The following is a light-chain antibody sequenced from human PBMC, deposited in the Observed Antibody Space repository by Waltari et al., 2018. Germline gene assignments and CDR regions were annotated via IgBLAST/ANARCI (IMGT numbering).Light chain of an antibody. CDR1: RSNIGAGYA. Sequence: SVLTQPPPVSGAPGPWVTISCPGRRSNIGAGYAVHWYQQLPGTAPNLLIYVNNRRPSGVPDRFSGSRSPTSASLAITGLQPEDEADYYCQSFDISLNGWVFGGGTKVTVL. CDR2: VNN. J-gene: IGLJ3*02. V-gene: IGLV1-40*01. CDR3: QSFDISLNGWV.